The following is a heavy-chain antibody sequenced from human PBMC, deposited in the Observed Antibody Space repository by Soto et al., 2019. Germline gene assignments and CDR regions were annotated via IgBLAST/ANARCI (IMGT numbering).Heavy chain of an antibody. V-gene: IGHV3-48*03. Sequence: PGGSLRLSCAASGFTFSSYEMKWLRQAPGGGVVWVSYISSSGSTIYYAASVKGRFTISRDNAKNSLYLQMNSLRAADTAVYYCARDSSYSSSWYSPNAFDIWGQGTMVTVSS. CDR2: ISSSGSTI. CDR3: ARDSSYSSSWYSPNAFDI. CDR1: GFTFSSYE. J-gene: IGHJ3*02. D-gene: IGHD6-13*01.